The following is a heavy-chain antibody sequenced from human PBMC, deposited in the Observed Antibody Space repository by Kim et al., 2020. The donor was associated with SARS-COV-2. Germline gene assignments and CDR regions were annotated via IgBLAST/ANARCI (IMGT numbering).Heavy chain of an antibody. CDR2: IYYSGST. Sequence: SETLSLTCTVSGGSISSYYWSWIRQPPGKGLEWIGYIYYSGSTNYNPSLKSRVTISVDTSKNQFSLKLSSVTAADTAVYYCARVPVAGMFDPWGQGTLVTVTS. J-gene: IGHJ5*02. V-gene: IGHV4-59*01. CDR1: GGSISSYY. D-gene: IGHD3-10*01. CDR3: ARVPVAGMFDP.